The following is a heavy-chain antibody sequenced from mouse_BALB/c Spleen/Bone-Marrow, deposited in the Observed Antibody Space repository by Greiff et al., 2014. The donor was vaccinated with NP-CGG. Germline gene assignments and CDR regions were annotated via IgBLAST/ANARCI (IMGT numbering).Heavy chain of an antibody. D-gene: IGHD2-3*01. CDR2: LSYSGNT. CDR3: ATYDGYCFDY. Sequence: VQLQQSGPSLVKPSQTVSLTCFVTGDFITRGFWNWIRKFPGNKLEYMGYLSYSGNTYYNPSLKSRISITRDTSKNQYYLQLNSVATEDTATYYCATYDGYCFDYWGQGTTLTVSS. CDR1: GDFITRGF. V-gene: IGHV3-8*02. J-gene: IGHJ2*01.